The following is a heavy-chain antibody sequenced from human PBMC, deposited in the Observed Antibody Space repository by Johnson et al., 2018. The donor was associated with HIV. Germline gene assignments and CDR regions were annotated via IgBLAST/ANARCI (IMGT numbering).Heavy chain of an antibody. Sequence: QVQLVESGGGVVQPGRSLRLSCVASGFTFSNYPMTWVRQAPGTGLEWVAVISFDGNNKYYADSVKGRFTILSDNSKNTLYLQMNSLRVEDTAVYYCARGAMGRGVIPGDAFDLWGQGTMVTVSS. CDR3: ARGAMGRGVIPGDAFDL. V-gene: IGHV3-30-3*01. D-gene: IGHD3-10*01. CDR2: ISFDGNNK. J-gene: IGHJ3*01. CDR1: GFTFSNYP.